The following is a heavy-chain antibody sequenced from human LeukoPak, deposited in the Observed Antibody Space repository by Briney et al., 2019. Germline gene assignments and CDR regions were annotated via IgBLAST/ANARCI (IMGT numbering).Heavy chain of an antibody. D-gene: IGHD3-10*01. CDR3: AKDRVRGEGLLDY. CDR1: GFSFSNYP. Sequence: PGGSLRLSCAASGFSFSNYPMSWVRQAPGKGLEWVSIISYNGGNTSYADSVKGRFTISRDNSKNTLYLQMNSLRAEDTALYYCAKDRVRGEGLLDYWGQGTLVTVSS. V-gene: IGHV3-23*01. J-gene: IGHJ4*02. CDR2: ISYNGGNT.